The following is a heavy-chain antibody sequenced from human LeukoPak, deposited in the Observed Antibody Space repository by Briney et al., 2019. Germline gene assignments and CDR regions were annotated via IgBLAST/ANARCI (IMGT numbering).Heavy chain of an antibody. CDR3: AREWEEGPPSFDY. CDR1: GGSISSGSYY. CDR2: IYTSGST. D-gene: IGHD1-26*01. Sequence: PSETLSLTCTVSGGSISSGSYYWSWIRQPAGKGLEWIGRIYTSGSTNYNPSLKSRVTISADTSKNQFSLKLSSVTAADTAVYYCAREWEEGPPSFDYWGQGTLVTVSS. V-gene: IGHV4-61*02. J-gene: IGHJ4*02.